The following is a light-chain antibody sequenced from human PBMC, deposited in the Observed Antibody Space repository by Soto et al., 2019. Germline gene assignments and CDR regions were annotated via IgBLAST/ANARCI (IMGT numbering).Light chain of an antibody. V-gene: IGKV1-5*03. Sequence: DLQMTQSPSTLSGSVGERVTITCRASQTISSWLAWYQQKPGKAPKLLIYKASTLKSGVPSRFSGSGSGTEFTLTISSLQPDDFATYYCQHYNSYSEAFGQGTKVELK. CDR2: KAS. CDR1: QTISSW. CDR3: QHYNSYSEA. J-gene: IGKJ1*01.